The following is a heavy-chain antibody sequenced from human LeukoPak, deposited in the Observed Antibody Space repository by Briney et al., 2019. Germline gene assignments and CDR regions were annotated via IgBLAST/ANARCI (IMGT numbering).Heavy chain of an antibody. CDR1: GFTVSSNY. CDR2: IYSDGRT. D-gene: IGHD3-10*01. Sequence: GGSLRLSCAASGFTVSSNYMSWVRQAPQEGLEWVSVIYSDGRTYYPDSVKARFTISRDNSKNMLYLQMNSLRAEDTAVYYCARVTFNYYGSGDAFDMWGQGTMVTVSS. CDR3: ARVTFNYYGSGDAFDM. V-gene: IGHV3-66*01. J-gene: IGHJ3*02.